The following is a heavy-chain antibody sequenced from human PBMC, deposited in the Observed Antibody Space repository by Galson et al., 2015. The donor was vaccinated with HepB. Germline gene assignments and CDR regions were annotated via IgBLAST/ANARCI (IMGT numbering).Heavy chain of an antibody. CDR1: GFTFRDYY. Sequence: SLRLSCAASGFTFRDYYMNWFRQAPGRGLEWIAYISRSSSFTKYGDSVKGRFTISRDDAKNFLFLEMNSLRAEDSAIYYCARVNIGSLGIRGGDRDSWGQGTLVTVSS. CDR2: ISRSSSFT. CDR3: ARVNIGSLGIRGGDRDS. D-gene: IGHD3-10*01. V-gene: IGHV3-11*03. J-gene: IGHJ5*01.